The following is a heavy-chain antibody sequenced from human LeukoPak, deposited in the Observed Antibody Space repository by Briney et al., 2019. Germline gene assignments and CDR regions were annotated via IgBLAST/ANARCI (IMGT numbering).Heavy chain of an antibody. CDR3: ARGSGSYEDPYHYYGMDV. J-gene: IGHJ6*02. Sequence: PGGSLRLSCAASGFTFSSYAMSWVRQPPGKGLEWIGEINHSGSTNYNPSLKSRVTISVDTSKNQFSLKLSSVTAADTAVYYCARGSGSYEDPYHYYGMDVWGQGTTVTVSS. CDR1: GFTFSSYA. V-gene: IGHV4-34*01. D-gene: IGHD1-26*01. CDR2: INHSGST.